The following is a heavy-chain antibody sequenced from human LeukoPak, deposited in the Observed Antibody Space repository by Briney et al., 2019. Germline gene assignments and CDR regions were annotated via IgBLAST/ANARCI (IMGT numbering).Heavy chain of an antibody. J-gene: IGHJ4*02. V-gene: IGHV1-69*06. Sequence: VASVKVSCKASGGTFSSYAISWVRQAPGQGLEWMGGIIPIFGTANYAQKFQGRVTITADKSTSTAYMELSSLRSDDTTVYYCARVTRFYGSGPLYYFDYWGQGTLVTVSS. CDR3: ARVTRFYGSGPLYYFDY. CDR1: GGTFSSYA. D-gene: IGHD3-10*01. CDR2: IIPIFGTA.